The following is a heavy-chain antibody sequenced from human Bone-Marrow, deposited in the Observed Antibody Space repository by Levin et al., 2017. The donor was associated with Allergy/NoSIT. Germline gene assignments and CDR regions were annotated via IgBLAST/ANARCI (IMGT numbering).Heavy chain of an antibody. Sequence: SETLSLTCSVSGGSFSSYYWSWIRQPPGKGLEWIGCISSSGNTNYNPSLKNRVTISVGTSKTHFSLKLSSVTAADTAVYFCAIGPLYGGNYFGWFDPWGQGTLVSVSS. CDR3: AIGPLYGGNYFGWFDP. J-gene: IGHJ5*02. CDR1: GGSFSSYY. V-gene: IGHV4-59*08. D-gene: IGHD1-26*01. CDR2: ISSSGNT.